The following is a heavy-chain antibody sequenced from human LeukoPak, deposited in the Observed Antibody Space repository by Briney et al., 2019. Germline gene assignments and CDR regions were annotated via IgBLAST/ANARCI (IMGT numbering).Heavy chain of an antibody. V-gene: IGHV3-11*01. CDR1: GFTFSDYY. Sequence: GGSLRLSCAASGFTFSDYYMTWIRQAPGKGLEWVSCISSSGSTIFYSDSVKGRFTISRDNAKSSLFLQMNSLRAEDTAVYYCARVNRVTAIQELDYWGQGTLVTVSS. CDR3: ARVNRVTAIQELDY. D-gene: IGHD2-21*02. CDR2: ISSSGSTI. J-gene: IGHJ4*02.